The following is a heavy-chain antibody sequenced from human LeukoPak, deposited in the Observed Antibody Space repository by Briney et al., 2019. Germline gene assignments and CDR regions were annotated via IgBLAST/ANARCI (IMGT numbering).Heavy chain of an antibody. Sequence: PSETLSLTCAVYGGSFSGYYWSWIRQPPGKGLEWIGYIYSTGSTNYNPSLWSRVTISLDTSENQFSLKLSSVTAADTAVYYCARHYYDRSDCYSFDYWGQGTLVTVSS. V-gene: IGHV4-59*08. CDR1: GGSFSGYY. CDR2: IYSTGST. D-gene: IGHD2-21*01. CDR3: ARHYYDRSDCYSFDY. J-gene: IGHJ4*02.